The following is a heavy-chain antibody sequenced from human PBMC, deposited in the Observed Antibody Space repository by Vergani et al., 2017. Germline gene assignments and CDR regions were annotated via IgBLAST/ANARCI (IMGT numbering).Heavy chain of an antibody. D-gene: IGHD2-8*01. CDR3: ARDEGGYCTNGVCSDY. Sequence: EVQLVESGGGLVQPGGSLRLSCAASGFTVSSNYMSWVRQAPGKGLEWVSVIYSGGSTYYADSVKGRFTISRDNAKNSLYLQMNSLRAEDTAVYYCARDEGGYCTNGVCSDYWGQGTLVTVSS. CDR1: GFTVSSNY. V-gene: IGHV3-53*01. J-gene: IGHJ4*02. CDR2: IYSGGST.